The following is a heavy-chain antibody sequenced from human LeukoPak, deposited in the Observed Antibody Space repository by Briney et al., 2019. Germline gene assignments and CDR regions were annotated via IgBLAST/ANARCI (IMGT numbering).Heavy chain of an antibody. J-gene: IGHJ2*01. CDR2: TYYRSKWNN. D-gene: IGHD2-2*01. Sequence: SQTLSLTCAISGDSVFTNSATWTWLRQSPSRGLEWLGRTYYRSKWNNDYAVSMKSRITINPDTSKNQFSLQLNSVTPEDTAVYYCAREVTAAVIDWYFDLWGRGTLVTVSS. V-gene: IGHV6-1*01. CDR3: AREVTAAVIDWYFDL. CDR1: GDSVFTNSAT.